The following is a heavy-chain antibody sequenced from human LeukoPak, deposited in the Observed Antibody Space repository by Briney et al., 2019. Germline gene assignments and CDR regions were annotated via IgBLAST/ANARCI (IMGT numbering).Heavy chain of an antibody. J-gene: IGHJ4*01. CDR2: INHRGST. CDR1: GGSFSGYY. D-gene: IGHD6-19*01. V-gene: IGHV4-34*01. CDR3: ARVKAVAGTLPHLLDY. Sequence: KPSETLSLTCAVYGGSFSGYYWSWIRQPPGKGLEWIGEINHRGSTNYNPPLKSRLTISKDKFKNQFSLKLTSVTVADTAVYFCARVKAVAGTLPHLLDYWGQGTLVTVSS.